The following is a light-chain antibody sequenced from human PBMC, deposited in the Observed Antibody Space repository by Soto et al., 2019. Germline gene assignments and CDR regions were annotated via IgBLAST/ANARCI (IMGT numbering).Light chain of an antibody. Sequence: DIQMTQSPSSLSASVGDRVTITCRASRTISSSLNWYQQQPGKAPKVLIFSASTLQSGVPSRFSGSGSGTDFTLTISRLQPEDFATYYCQQSNSIPLTFGGGTKVEI. CDR2: SAS. CDR3: QQSNSIPLT. CDR1: RTISSS. J-gene: IGKJ4*01. V-gene: IGKV1-39*01.